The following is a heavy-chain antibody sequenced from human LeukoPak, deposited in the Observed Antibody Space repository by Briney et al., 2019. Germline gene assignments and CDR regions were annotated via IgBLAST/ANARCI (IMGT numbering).Heavy chain of an antibody. D-gene: IGHD2-2*01. CDR3: ASDPDVVPAAMGY. Sequence: GGSLRLSCAASGFTFSDYYMSWIRQAPGKGLEWVSYISSSGSTIYYADSVKGRFTISRDNAKNSLYPQMNSLRAEDTAVYYCASDPDVVPAAMGYWGQGTLVTVSS. CDR2: ISSSGSTI. V-gene: IGHV3-11*01. CDR1: GFTFSDYY. J-gene: IGHJ4*02.